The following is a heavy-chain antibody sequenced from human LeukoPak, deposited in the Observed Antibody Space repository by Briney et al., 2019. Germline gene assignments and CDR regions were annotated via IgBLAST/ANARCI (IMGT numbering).Heavy chain of an antibody. CDR2: IKQDGSEK. V-gene: IGHV3-7*01. J-gene: IGHJ6*03. CDR1: GFTFSSYW. CDR3: SRESSGWFDGYYMDV. Sequence: GGSLRLSCAASGFTFSSYWMSWVRQAPGKGLEWVVNIKQDGSEKYYVDSVKGRFTISRDNAKNSLYLQMNSLRAEDTAVYYCSRESSGWFDGYYMDVWGKETTVTVSS. D-gene: IGHD6-19*01.